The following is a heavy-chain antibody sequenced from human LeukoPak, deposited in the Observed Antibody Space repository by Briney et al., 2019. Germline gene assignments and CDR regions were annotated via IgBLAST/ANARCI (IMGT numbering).Heavy chain of an antibody. D-gene: IGHD6-19*01. Sequence: SVKVSCKASGGTFSSYAISWVRQAPGQGLEWMGGIIPILGIADYAQKFQGRVTITADKSTSTAYMELSSLRSEDTAVYYCAGDVRESSGGEGGFDYWGQGTLVTVSS. CDR1: GGTFSSYA. J-gene: IGHJ4*02. CDR3: AGDVRESSGGEGGFDY. V-gene: IGHV1-69*10. CDR2: IIPILGIA.